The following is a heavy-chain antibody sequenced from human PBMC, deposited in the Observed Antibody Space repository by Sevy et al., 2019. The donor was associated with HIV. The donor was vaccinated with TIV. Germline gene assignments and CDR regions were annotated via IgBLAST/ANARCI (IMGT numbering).Heavy chain of an antibody. V-gene: IGHV3-21*01. CDR1: GFTFSTYT. J-gene: IGHJ3*02. CDR3: ARPYGSGSWEAFDI. Sequence: GGSLRLSCAASGFTFSTYTMNWVRQAPGKGLEWVSSISSSSNYIYYAESVKGRFTIYRDNAKKSLFLQMNSLRAEDTAVYYCARPYGSGSWEAFDIWGQGTMVTVSS. CDR2: ISSSSNYI. D-gene: IGHD3-10*01.